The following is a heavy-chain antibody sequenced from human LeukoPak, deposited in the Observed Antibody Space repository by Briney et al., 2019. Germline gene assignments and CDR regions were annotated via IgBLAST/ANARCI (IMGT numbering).Heavy chain of an antibody. CDR2: IDPADSYT. Sequence: GESLKISCQGSGYTFTNYWICWVRQMPGRGLEWMGRIDPADSYTDYSPSFQGHVTISATRSINTAYLQWCTPKASDTAMYYCARQLTSGDCDYWGQGTLVTVSS. D-gene: IGHD1-1*01. J-gene: IGHJ4*02. CDR3: ARQLTSGDCDY. CDR1: GYTFTNYW. V-gene: IGHV5-10-1*01.